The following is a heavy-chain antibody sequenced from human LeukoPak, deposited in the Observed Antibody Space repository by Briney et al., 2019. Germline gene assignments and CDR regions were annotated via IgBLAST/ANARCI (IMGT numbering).Heavy chain of an antibody. CDR2: ISAYNGNT. D-gene: IGHD3-22*01. V-gene: IGHV1-18*01. Sequence: ASVKVSCKASGYTFTSYGISWVRQAPGQGLEWIGWISAYNGNTNYAQKLQGRVTMTTDTSTSTAYMELRSLRSDDTAVYYCARDRSYYYDSSGYFDYWGQGTLVTVSS. CDR1: GYTFTSYG. CDR3: ARDRSYYYDSSGYFDY. J-gene: IGHJ4*02.